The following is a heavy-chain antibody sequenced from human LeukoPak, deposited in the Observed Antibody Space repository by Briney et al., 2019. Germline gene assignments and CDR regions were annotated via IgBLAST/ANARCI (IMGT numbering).Heavy chain of an antibody. J-gene: IGHJ1*01. D-gene: IGHD2-15*01. CDR1: GYTFTSYD. CDR2: MDPNSGNT. Sequence: ASVKVSSKASGYTFTSYDINWVRQATGQGLEWMGWMDPNSGNTGYAQKFQGRVTMTRNTSISTAYMELSSLRSEDTAVYYCARAALANCPAGYWGQGTLVTVSS. CDR3: ARAALANCPAGY. V-gene: IGHV1-8*01.